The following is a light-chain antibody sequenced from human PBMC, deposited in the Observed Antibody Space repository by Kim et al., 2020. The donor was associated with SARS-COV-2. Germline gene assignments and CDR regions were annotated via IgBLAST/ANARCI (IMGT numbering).Light chain of an antibody. V-gene: IGLV3-19*01. J-gene: IGLJ2*01. CDR3: NSRDSSGNHLGV. CDR1: SLRSYY. Sequence: SSELTQDPAVSVALGQTVRITCQGDSLRSYYASWYQQKPGQAPVLVIYGKNNRPSGIPDRFSGSSSGNTASLTITAAQAEDEADYYRNSRDSSGNHLGVF. CDR2: GKN.